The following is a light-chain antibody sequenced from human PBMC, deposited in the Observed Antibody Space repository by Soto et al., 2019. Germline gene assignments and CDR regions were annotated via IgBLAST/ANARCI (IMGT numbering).Light chain of an antibody. CDR3: SSYTSSSTLGV. CDR1: SSDVGGYNY. Sequence: QSALTQPASVSGSPGQSITISCTGTSSDVGGYNYVSWYQQHPGQAPKLMIYDVSNPPSGVSNRFSGSKSGNTASLTISGLQAEDEADYYCSSYTSSSTLGVFGGGTKLTVL. CDR2: DVS. J-gene: IGLJ2*01. V-gene: IGLV2-14*01.